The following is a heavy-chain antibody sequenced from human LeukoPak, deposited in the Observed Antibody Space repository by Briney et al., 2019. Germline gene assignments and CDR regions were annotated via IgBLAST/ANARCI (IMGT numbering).Heavy chain of an antibody. V-gene: IGHV3-23*01. D-gene: IGHD3-16*01. Sequence: GGSLRLSCAASGFTFSSYGMSWVRQAPGKGLEWVSAISGSGGSTYYADSVKGRFTISRDNSKNTLYLQMNSLRAEDTAVYYCAKVRWGSDNALDSWGQGTLVTGSS. CDR3: AKVRWGSDNALDS. CDR2: ISGSGGST. CDR1: GFTFSSYG. J-gene: IGHJ4*02.